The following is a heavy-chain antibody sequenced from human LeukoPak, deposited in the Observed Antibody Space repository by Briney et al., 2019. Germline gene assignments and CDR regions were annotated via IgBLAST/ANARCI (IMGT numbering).Heavy chain of an antibody. Sequence: GASVKVSCKASGYTFTSYYMHWLRQAPGQGLEWMGIINPSGGSTTYAQRFQGRVTMTRDTSTSTVSMELSSLRSEDTAVYYCARVALEKGPGAFDIWGQGTMVTVSS. V-gene: IGHV1-46*01. D-gene: IGHD3-3*01. J-gene: IGHJ3*02. CDR1: GYTFTSYY. CDR3: ARVALEKGPGAFDI. CDR2: INPSGGST.